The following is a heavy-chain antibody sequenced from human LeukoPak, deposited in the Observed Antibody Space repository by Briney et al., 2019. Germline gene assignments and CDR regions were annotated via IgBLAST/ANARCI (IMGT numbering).Heavy chain of an antibody. V-gene: IGHV1-18*01. CDR1: GYTFTSYG. Sequence: ASVKVSCKASGYTFTSYGISWVRQAPGQGLEWMGWISAYNGNTNYAQKLQGRVTMTTDTPTSTAYMELRSLRSDDTAVYYCARDGHYYGSGSYYDYWGQGTLVTVSS. CDR2: ISAYNGNT. CDR3: ARDGHYYGSGSYYDY. J-gene: IGHJ4*02. D-gene: IGHD3-10*01.